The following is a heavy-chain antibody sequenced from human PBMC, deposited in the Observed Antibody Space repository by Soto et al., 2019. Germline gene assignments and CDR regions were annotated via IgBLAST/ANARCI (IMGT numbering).Heavy chain of an antibody. J-gene: IGHJ6*02. Sequence: GASVKVSCKASGYTFTSYGISWVRQAPGQGLEWMGWISAYNGNTNYAQKLQGRVTMTTDTSTSTAYMELRSLRSDDTAVYYRARVVAAFYYYYYGMDVWGQGTTVTVSS. V-gene: IGHV1-18*04. CDR1: GYTFTSYG. CDR3: ARVVAAFYYYYYGMDV. D-gene: IGHD2-15*01. CDR2: ISAYNGNT.